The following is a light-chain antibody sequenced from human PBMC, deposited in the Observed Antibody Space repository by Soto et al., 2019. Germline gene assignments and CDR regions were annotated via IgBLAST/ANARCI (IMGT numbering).Light chain of an antibody. V-gene: IGKV3-20*01. CDR3: QQYGSSPYT. J-gene: IGKJ2*01. Sequence: ESVLTQSPGTLSLSPGERVTLSCRASQGVRNNYLAWYQHKPGRAPRLLMYAASNRPGGIPDKFIGSGSGTDFTLTISSLEPEDFAVYYCQQYGSSPYTFGQGTKLEI. CDR1: QGVRNNY. CDR2: AAS.